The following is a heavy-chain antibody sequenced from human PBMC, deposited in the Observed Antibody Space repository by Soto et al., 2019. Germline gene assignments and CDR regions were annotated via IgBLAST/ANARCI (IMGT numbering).Heavy chain of an antibody. D-gene: IGHD3-10*01. V-gene: IGHV4-34*01. J-gene: IGHJ6*02. CDR1: GGSFSGYY. Sequence: SETLSLNCAVYGGSFSGYYWTWIRQPPGTGLEWIGEINHSGSTNYNPSLKSRVTISVDTSKNQFSLKLSSVTAADTAVYYCAPHYYGSGSSNYYGMDVWGQGTTVTVSS. CDR2: INHSGST. CDR3: APHYYGSGSSNYYGMDV.